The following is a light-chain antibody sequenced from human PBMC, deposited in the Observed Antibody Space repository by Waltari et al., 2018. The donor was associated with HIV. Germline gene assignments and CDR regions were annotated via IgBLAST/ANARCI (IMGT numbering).Light chain of an antibody. J-gene: IGKJ3*01. CDR2: AAS. Sequence: AIQMTQSPSSLSASVGDRVIITCRASQRIRNDLGWYQQKAGKAPKALIYAASRLQSGVPSRFSGSGSGTYFTLPISNLQPEDSATYYCLQDDSYPLTFGPGTKVDV. CDR3: LQDDSYPLT. V-gene: IGKV1-6*01. CDR1: QRIRND.